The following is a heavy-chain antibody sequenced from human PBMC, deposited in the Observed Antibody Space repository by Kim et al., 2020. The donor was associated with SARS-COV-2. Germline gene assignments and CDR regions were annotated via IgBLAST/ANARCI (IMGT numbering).Heavy chain of an antibody. D-gene: IGHD3-3*01. CDR1: GGSISSGGYY. V-gene: IGHV4-31*03. J-gene: IGHJ3*02. CDR2: IYYSGST. Sequence: SETLSLTCTVSGGSISSGGYYWSWIRQHPGKGLEWIGYIYYSGSTYYNPSLKSRVTISVDTSKNQFSLKLSSVTAADTAVFYCARAASLLRFLEWLSVLADAFDIWGQGTMVTVSS. CDR3: ARAASLLRFLEWLSVLADAFDI.